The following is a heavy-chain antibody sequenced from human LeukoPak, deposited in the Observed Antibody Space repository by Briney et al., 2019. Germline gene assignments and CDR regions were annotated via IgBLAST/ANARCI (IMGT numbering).Heavy chain of an antibody. CDR1: GFTFGSYW. Sequence: HPGGSLRLSCAASGFTFGSYWMSWVRQAPGKGLEWVANIKQDGSEKYYVDSVKGRFTISRDNAKNSLYLQMNSLRAEDTAVYYCARDTIDDYVWGSYRYPPLDYWGQGTLVTVSS. CDR2: IKQDGSEK. V-gene: IGHV3-7*01. D-gene: IGHD3-16*02. CDR3: ARDTIDDYVWGSYRYPPLDY. J-gene: IGHJ4*02.